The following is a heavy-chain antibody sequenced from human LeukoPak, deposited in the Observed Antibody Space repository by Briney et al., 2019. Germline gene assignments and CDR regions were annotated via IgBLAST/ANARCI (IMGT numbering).Heavy chain of an antibody. Sequence: GRSLRLSCAASDFTFSNVWMNWVRQAPGKGLEWVGRIKNKADGGTIDYASPVKGRFTISRDDSKNTVYLQMNSLQIEGTGVYYCTTGIDYGGGYWGQGTLVTVSS. J-gene: IGHJ4*02. V-gene: IGHV3-15*07. CDR1: DFTFSNVW. D-gene: IGHD4/OR15-4a*01. CDR3: TTGIDYGGGY. CDR2: IKNKADGGTI.